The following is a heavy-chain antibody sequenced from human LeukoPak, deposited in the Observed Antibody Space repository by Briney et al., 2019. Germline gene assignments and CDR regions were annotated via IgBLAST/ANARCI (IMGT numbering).Heavy chain of an antibody. CDR1: GGTFSSYA. V-gene: IGHV1-69*13. D-gene: IGHD2-8*01. J-gene: IGHJ4*02. Sequence: SVKVSCKASGGTFSSYAISWVRQAPGQGLEWMGGIIPIFGTAXYXQKFQGRVTITADESTSTAYMELSSLRSEDTAVYYCARTNRGPNDYWGQGTLVTVSS. CDR2: IIPIFGTA. CDR3: ARTNRGPNDY.